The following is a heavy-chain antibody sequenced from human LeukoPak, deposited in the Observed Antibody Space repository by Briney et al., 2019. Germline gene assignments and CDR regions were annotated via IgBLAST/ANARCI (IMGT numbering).Heavy chain of an antibody. CDR3: AREHSSSWSREPYFDY. CDR1: GFTFSNYN. Sequence: GGSLRLSCAASGFTFSNYNMNWVRRAPGKGLEWVSSISSSSSYIYYADSVKGRFTISRDNAKNSLYLQMNSLRAEDTAVYYCAREHSSSWSREPYFDYWGQGTLVTVSS. D-gene: IGHD6-13*01. J-gene: IGHJ4*02. CDR2: ISSSSSYI. V-gene: IGHV3-21*01.